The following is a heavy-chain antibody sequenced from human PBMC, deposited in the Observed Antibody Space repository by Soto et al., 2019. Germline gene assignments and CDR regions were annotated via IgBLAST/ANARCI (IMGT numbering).Heavy chain of an antibody. Sequence: SETLSLTCTVSGGSISSSSYYWGWIRQPPGKGLEWIGSIYYSGSTYYNPSLKSRVTISVDTSKNQFSLKLSSVTAADTAVYYCARVENVWFGELRYYYGMDVWGQGTTVTVSS. D-gene: IGHD3-10*01. CDR3: ARVENVWFGELRYYYGMDV. V-gene: IGHV4-39*01. J-gene: IGHJ6*02. CDR1: GGSISSSSYY. CDR2: IYYSGST.